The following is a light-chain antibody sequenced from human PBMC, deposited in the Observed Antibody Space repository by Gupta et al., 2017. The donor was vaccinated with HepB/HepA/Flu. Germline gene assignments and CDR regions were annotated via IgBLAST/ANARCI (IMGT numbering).Light chain of an antibody. Sequence: VLTQSPATLSLSPGQRATLSCRASENLNHSLAWYHQRPGQSPRFLIYDASGRATGVPPRFSGSGFGTDFTLTIARLESEDLGIYYCQHRLSCPRTFGRGTKVEI. J-gene: IGKJ1*01. CDR3: QHRLSCPRT. CDR2: DAS. V-gene: IGKV3-11*01. CDR1: ENLNHS.